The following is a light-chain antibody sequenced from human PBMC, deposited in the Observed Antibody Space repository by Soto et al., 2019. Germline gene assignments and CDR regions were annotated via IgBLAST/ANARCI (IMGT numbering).Light chain of an antibody. CDR3: QQYGSSSWT. J-gene: IGKJ1*01. Sequence: EIVLTQSPGTLSLSPGKRATLSCRASHSISSSYLAWYQHRPGQAPSLLIYGASSRATGIPDRFSGSGSGTEFTLTISRLEPEDFAVYYSQQYGSSSWTFGQGTKVDIK. CDR2: GAS. V-gene: IGKV3-20*01. CDR1: HSISSSY.